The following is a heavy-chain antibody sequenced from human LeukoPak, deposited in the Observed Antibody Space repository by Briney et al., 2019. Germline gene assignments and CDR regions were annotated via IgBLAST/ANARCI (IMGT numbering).Heavy chain of an antibody. CDR1: GGSISSSSYY. Sequence: SETQSLTCTVSGGSISSSSYYWGWIRQPPGKGLEWIGSIYYSGSTYYNPSLKSRVTISVDTSKNQFSLKLSSVTAADTAVYYCARPVGALGLGGMDVWGQGTTVTVSS. D-gene: IGHD1-26*01. CDR3: ARPVGALGLGGMDV. V-gene: IGHV4-39*01. CDR2: IYYSGST. J-gene: IGHJ6*02.